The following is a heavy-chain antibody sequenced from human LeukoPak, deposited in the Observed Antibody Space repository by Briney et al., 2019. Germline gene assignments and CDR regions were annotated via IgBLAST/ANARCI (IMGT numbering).Heavy chain of an antibody. CDR2: IYSGGGT. J-gene: IGHJ4*02. CDR1: GFTVSSNY. V-gene: IGHV3-66*04. D-gene: IGHD1-26*01. CDR3: ARQYSGSWPIGDY. Sequence: GGSVRLSCAASGFTVSSNYMSWVRQAPGKGLEWVSVIYSGGGTYYADSVKGRFTISRDNSKNTLYLQMNSLRAEDTAVYYCARQYSGSWPIGDYWGQGTLVTVSS.